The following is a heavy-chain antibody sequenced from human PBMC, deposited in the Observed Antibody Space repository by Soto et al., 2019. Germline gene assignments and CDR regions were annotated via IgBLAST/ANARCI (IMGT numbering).Heavy chain of an antibody. CDR2: TSSSGGST. Sequence: EVQLLESGGGLVQPGGSLRLSCAASGFTFSSYAMSWVRQAPGKGLEWVSTTSSSGGSTYYADSVKGRFTISRDNSKNTFSLQMNSLRAEDMAVYYCAKDGGYGSGSYYSDDWGQGTLVTVSS. J-gene: IGHJ4*02. CDR1: GFTFSSYA. CDR3: AKDGGYGSGSYYSDD. V-gene: IGHV3-23*01. D-gene: IGHD3-10*01.